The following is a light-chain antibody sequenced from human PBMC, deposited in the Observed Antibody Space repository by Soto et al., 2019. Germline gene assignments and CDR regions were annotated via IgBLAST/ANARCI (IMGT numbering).Light chain of an antibody. V-gene: IGKV3-15*01. CDR2: GAS. J-gene: IGKJ5*01. CDR1: QSVSSY. Sequence: DIVMTQSPATLSVSPGERATLSCRASQSVSSYLAWYQQKPGQAPRLLIYGASTRDTGIPARFSGSGSGTEFTLTISSLQSEDFAVYYCQQYNNWSSFGQGTRLEIK. CDR3: QQYNNWSS.